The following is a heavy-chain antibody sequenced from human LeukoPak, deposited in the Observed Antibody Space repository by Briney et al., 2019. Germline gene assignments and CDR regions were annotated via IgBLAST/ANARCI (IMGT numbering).Heavy chain of an antibody. CDR3: ARTYYYDSSGYPFDY. CDR2: VYTSGNT. Sequence: PSETLSLTCTVSGASINSYFWSWIRQPAGKGLEWIGRVYTSGNTNYTPSLKSRVTMSVDTSKNQFSLKLNSVTAADTAVYYCARTYYYDSSGYPFDYWGQGTLVTVSS. D-gene: IGHD3-22*01. CDR1: GASINSYF. J-gene: IGHJ4*02. V-gene: IGHV4-4*07.